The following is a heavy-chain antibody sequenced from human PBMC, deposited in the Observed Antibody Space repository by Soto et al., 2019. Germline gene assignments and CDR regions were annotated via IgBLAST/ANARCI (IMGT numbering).Heavy chain of an antibody. CDR1: GFTFSSYG. Sequence: PGGSLRLSCAASGFTFSSYGMHWVRQAPGKGLEWVAVIWYDGNNKYYAGSVKGRFTISRDNSKNTLYLQMNSLRAEDTAVYYCARDFDSSGLDYWGQGTLVTVSS. V-gene: IGHV3-33*01. CDR2: IWYDGNNK. D-gene: IGHD3-22*01. J-gene: IGHJ4*02. CDR3: ARDFDSSGLDY.